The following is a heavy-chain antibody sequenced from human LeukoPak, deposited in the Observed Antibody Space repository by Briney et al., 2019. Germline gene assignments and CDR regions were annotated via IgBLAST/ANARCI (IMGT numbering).Heavy chain of an antibody. D-gene: IGHD3-9*01. CDR1: GFTFSSYA. CDR2: ISGSGGST. CDR3: AKGGDTPWYYDILTGCSENYYFDY. Sequence: GGSLRLSCAASGFTFSSYAMSWVRQAPGKGLEWVSAISGSGGSTYYADSVKGRFTISRDNSKNTLYLQMNSLRAEDTAVYYCAKGGDTPWYYDILTGCSENYYFDYWGQGTLVTVSS. J-gene: IGHJ4*02. V-gene: IGHV3-23*01.